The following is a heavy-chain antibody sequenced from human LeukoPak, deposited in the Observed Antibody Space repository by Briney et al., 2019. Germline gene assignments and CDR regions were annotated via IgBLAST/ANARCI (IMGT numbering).Heavy chain of an antibody. CDR3: ATVSKDYGGNRWFDP. V-gene: IGHV4-4*07. Sequence: SETLSLTCTVSGGSISSYYWSWIRQPAGKGLEWIGRIYTSGSTNYNPSLKSRVTMSVDTSKNQFSLKLSSVTAADTAVYYCATVSKDYGGNRWFDPWGQGTLVTVSS. D-gene: IGHD4-23*01. J-gene: IGHJ5*02. CDR2: IYTSGST. CDR1: GGSISSYY.